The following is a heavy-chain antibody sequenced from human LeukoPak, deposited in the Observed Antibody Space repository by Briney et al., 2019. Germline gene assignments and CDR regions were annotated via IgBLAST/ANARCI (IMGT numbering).Heavy chain of an antibody. D-gene: IGHD3-3*01. J-gene: IGHJ5*02. CDR2: INPNSGGT. V-gene: IGHV1-2*02. CDR1: GYTFTGYY. Sequence: GASVKVSCKASGYTFTGYYMHWVRQAPGQGLEWMGWINPNSGGTNYAQKFQGRVTMTRDTSISTAYMELSRLRSDDTAVYYCARDGRYYDFWSGGGNWFDPWGQGTLVTVSS. CDR3: ARDGRYYDFWSGGGNWFDP.